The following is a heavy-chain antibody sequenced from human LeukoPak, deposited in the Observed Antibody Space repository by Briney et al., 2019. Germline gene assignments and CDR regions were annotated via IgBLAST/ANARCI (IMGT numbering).Heavy chain of an antibody. CDR2: ISSSSSTI. V-gene: IGHV3-48*02. CDR1: GFTFSSYS. CDR3: ARLQVYGSGSYYHSDY. Sequence: PGGSLRLSCAASGFTFSSYSMNWVRQAPGKGLEWVSYISSSSSTIYYADSVKGRFTISRDNAKNSLYLQMNSLRDEDTAVYYCARLQVYGSGSYYHSDYWGQGTLVTVSS. D-gene: IGHD3-10*01. J-gene: IGHJ4*02.